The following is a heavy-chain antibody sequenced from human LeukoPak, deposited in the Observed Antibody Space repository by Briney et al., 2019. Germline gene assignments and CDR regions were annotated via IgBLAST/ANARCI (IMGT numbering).Heavy chain of an antibody. D-gene: IGHD6-19*01. CDR3: ARPKNPVACNLIDC. V-gene: IGHV3-74*01. CDR2: INSDGSST. Sequence: GGSLRLSCAASVCTFSSYWMHWVRQAPGKGLVWVSRINSDGSSTSYADSVKGRFTISRDNAKNTLYLQMNSLRAEDTAVYYCARPKNPVACNLIDCWRQGTLVTVSS. CDR1: VCTFSSYW. J-gene: IGHJ4*02.